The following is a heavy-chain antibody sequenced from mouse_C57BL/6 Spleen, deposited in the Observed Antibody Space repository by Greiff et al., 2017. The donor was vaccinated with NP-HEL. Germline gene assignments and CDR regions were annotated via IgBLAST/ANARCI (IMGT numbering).Heavy chain of an antibody. Sequence: VQLQQSGPELVKPGASVKISCKASGYAFSSSWMNWVKQRPGKGLEWIGRIYPGDGDTNYNGKFKGKATLTADKSSSTAYMQLSSLTSEDSAVYCCARRTYYINGGFAYWGQGTLVTVSA. CDR1: GYAFSSSW. CDR3: ARRTYYINGGFAY. V-gene: IGHV1-82*01. J-gene: IGHJ3*01. D-gene: IGHD2-12*01. CDR2: IYPGDGDT.